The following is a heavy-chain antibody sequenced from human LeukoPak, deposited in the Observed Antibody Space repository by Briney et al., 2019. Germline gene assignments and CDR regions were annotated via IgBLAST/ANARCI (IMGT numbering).Heavy chain of an antibody. CDR2: IYTSGST. J-gene: IGHJ5*02. Sequence: KPSETLSLTCTVSGGSISSYYWSWIRQPAGKGLEWIGRIYTSGSTNYNPSLKSRVTMSVDTSKNQFSLKLSSVTAADTAVYYCARDDSYSSSWYEKNWFDPWGQGTLVTVSS. D-gene: IGHD6-13*01. CDR1: GGSISSYY. CDR3: ARDDSYSSSWYEKNWFDP. V-gene: IGHV4-4*07.